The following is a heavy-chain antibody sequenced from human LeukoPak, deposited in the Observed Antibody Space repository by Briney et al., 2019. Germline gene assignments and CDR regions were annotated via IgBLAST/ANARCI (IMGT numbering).Heavy chain of an antibody. Sequence: SETLSLTCTVSGGSISSYYWSWIRQPPGKGLEWIGYIYYSGSTNYNPSLKSRVTISVDTSKNQFSLKLSSVTAADTAVYYCARRGFYFYGMDVWGQGTTVTVSS. V-gene: IGHV4-59*08. CDR2: IYYSGST. D-gene: IGHD2/OR15-2a*01. CDR3: ARRGFYFYGMDV. CDR1: GGSISSYY. J-gene: IGHJ6*02.